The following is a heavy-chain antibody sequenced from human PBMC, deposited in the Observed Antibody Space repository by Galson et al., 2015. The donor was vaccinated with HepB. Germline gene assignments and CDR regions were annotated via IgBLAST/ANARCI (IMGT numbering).Heavy chain of an antibody. D-gene: IGHD3-3*01. CDR1: GYTFTSYA. J-gene: IGHJ5*02. V-gene: IGHV7-4-1*02. CDR3: ARGGWITIPLGRPDDNWFDP. Sequence: SVKVSCKASGYTFTSYAMNWVRQAPGQGLEWMGWINTNTGNPTYAQGFTGRFVFSLDTSVSTAYLQISSLKAEDTAVYYCARGGWITIPLGRPDDNWFDPWGQGTLVTVSS. CDR2: INTNTGNP.